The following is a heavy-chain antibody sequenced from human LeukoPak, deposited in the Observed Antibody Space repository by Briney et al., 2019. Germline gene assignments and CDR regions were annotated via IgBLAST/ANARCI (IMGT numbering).Heavy chain of an antibody. CDR1: GYTLTELS. V-gene: IGHV1-24*01. Sequence: ASVKVSCKVSGYTLTELSMHWVRQAPGKGREWMGGFDPEDGETIYAQKFQGRVTMTADTSTDTAYMELGSLRSEDTAVYYCATDRGSGWYMGLFDYWGQGTLVTVSS. D-gene: IGHD6-19*01. CDR2: FDPEDGET. J-gene: IGHJ4*02. CDR3: ATDRGSGWYMGLFDY.